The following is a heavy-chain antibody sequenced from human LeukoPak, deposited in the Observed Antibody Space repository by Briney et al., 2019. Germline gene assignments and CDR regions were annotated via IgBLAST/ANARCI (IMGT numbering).Heavy chain of an antibody. J-gene: IGHJ4*02. V-gene: IGHV4-39*01. CDR3: ARQPYYYDSSGYWFDW. Sequence: SETLSLTCTVSGGSISSSSYCWGWIRQPPGKGLEWIGSIYYSGSTYSDPSVKSRVTISVDTSKNQFSVKLSSVTAADTAVYYCARQPYYYDSSGYWFDWWGQGTVVSVSS. CDR2: IYYSGST. CDR1: GGSISSSSYC. D-gene: IGHD3-22*01.